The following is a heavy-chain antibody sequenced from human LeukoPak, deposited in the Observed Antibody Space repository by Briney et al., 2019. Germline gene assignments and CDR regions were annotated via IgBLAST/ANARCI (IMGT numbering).Heavy chain of an antibody. V-gene: IGHV4-59*01. Sequence: PSETLSLTCTVSGGSISSYYWSWIRQPPGKGLEWIGYIYYSGSTNYNPSLKSRVTISVDTSKNQFSLKLSSVTAADTAVYYCARESLKRDSYCWGQGTLVTVSS. D-gene: IGHD4-11*01. J-gene: IGHJ4*02. CDR2: IYYSGST. CDR1: GGSISSYY. CDR3: ARESLKRDSYC.